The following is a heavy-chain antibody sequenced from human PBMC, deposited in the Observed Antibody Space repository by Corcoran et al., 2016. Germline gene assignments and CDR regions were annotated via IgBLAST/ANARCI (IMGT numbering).Heavy chain of an antibody. CDR2: IYYSGST. Sequence: QVQLQESGPGLVKPSETLSLTCTVSGGSISSYYWSWIRQPPGKGLEWIGYIYYSGSTNYNPSLKSRVTISVDTSKNQFSLKLSSVTAADTAVYYFASYSDYYFDYWGQGTLVTVSS. CDR3: ASYSDYYFDY. V-gene: IGHV4-59*01. D-gene: IGHD2-15*01. J-gene: IGHJ4*02. CDR1: GGSISSYY.